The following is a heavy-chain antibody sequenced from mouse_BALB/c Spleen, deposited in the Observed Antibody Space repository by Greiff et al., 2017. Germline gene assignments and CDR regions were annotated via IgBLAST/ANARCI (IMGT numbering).Heavy chain of an antibody. V-gene: IGHV5-6-5*01. Sequence: EVKLMESGGGLVKPGGSLKLSCAASGFTFSSYAMSWVRQTPEKRLEWVASISSGGSTYYPDSVKGRFTISRDNARNILYLQMSSLRSEDTAMYYCARGPYYYGSSPWYFDVWGAGTTVTVSS. D-gene: IGHD1-1*01. J-gene: IGHJ1*01. CDR3: ARGPYYYGSSPWYFDV. CDR1: GFTFSSYA. CDR2: ISSGGST.